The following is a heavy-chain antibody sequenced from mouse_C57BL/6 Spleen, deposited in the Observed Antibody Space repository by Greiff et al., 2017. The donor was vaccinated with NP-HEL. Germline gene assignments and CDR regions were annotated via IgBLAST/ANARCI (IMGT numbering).Heavy chain of an antibody. CDR1: GFTFSDYG. CDR2: ISSGSSTI. CDR3: ARDRYGSSYDYYAMDY. J-gene: IGHJ4*01. Sequence: EVQRVESGGGLVKPGGSLKLSCAASGFTFSDYGMHWVRQAPEKGLEWVAYISSGSSTIYYADTVKGRFTISRDNAKNTLFLQMTSLRSEDTAMYYCARDRYGSSYDYYAMDYWGQGTSVTVSS. V-gene: IGHV5-17*01. D-gene: IGHD1-1*01.